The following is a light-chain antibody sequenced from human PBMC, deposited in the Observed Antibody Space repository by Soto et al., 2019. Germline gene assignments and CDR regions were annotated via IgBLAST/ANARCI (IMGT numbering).Light chain of an antibody. V-gene: IGLV2-14*01. J-gene: IGLJ1*01. CDR1: NTDIGGSVY. CDR2: EVN. CDR3: SSFTGTSSQFV. Sequence: QSVLTQPASVSGSPGQSITFSCTGSNTDIGGSVYVSWYQQHPGKAPELLIYEVNNRPSGVSSRFSGSKSGNTASLTISGLQPEDEASYFCSSFTGTSSQFVFGSGTQLTVL.